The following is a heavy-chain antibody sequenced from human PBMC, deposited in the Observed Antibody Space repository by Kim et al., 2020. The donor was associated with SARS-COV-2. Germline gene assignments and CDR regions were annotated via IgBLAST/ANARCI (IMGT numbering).Heavy chain of an antibody. CDR3: ARDSGLYDFWSGSMGYYYYYYYMDV. Sequence: SETLSLTCTVSGGSISSGGYYWSWIRQHPGKGLEWIGYIYYSGSTYYNPSLKSRVTISVDTSKNQFSLKLSSVTAADTAVYYCARDSGLYDFWSGSMGYYYYYYYMDVWGKGTTVTVSS. V-gene: IGHV4-31*03. CDR1: GGSISSGGYY. J-gene: IGHJ6*03. CDR2: IYYSGST. D-gene: IGHD3-3*01.